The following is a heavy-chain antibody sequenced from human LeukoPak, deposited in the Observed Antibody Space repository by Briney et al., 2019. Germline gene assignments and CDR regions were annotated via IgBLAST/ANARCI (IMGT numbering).Heavy chain of an antibody. CDR1: GFTLGSYA. CDR3: AKGAIVVALYKYYFDY. Sequence: GGSMRLSSAASGFTLGSYAMSWDSPAPGKGLEWVSATKRSGSSTYDADSEKGQFTISRDKYENALYLQMDSLSAEETAVYYCAKGAIVVALYKYYFDYWDKGTLVTVSS. D-gene: IGHD3-22*01. J-gene: IGHJ4*02. V-gene: IGHV3-23*05. CDR2: TKRSGSST.